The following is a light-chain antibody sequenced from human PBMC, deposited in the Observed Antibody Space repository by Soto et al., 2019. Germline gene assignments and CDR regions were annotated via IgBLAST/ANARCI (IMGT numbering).Light chain of an antibody. CDR2: DVS. Sequence: QSALTQPASVSGSPGQSITISCTGTSSDVGGYNFVSWYQQHPGKAPKVMIYDVSNRPSGVSNRFSGSKSGNTASLTISWLHAEDEADYYCTSYTTSDTVVFGGGTKLTVL. CDR1: SSDVGGYNF. CDR3: TSYTTSDTVV. J-gene: IGLJ2*01. V-gene: IGLV2-14*03.